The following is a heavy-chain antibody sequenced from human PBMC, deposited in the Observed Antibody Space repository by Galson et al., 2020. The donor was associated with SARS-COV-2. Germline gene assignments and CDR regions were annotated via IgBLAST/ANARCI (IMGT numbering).Heavy chain of an antibody. Sequence: GGSLRLSCAGAEFTFRGYEMNWVRQAPGKGLEWVSNISSSGSTIYYADSVKGRFTISRDNSKNSMYLQMNSLRVEYTALYYCARDRSSPYYDYYYGMDVWGQGTTVTVSS. D-gene: IGHD3-10*01. V-gene: IGHV3-48*03. J-gene: IGHJ6*02. CDR2: ISSSGSTI. CDR3: ARDRSSPYYDYYYGMDV. CDR1: EFTFRGYE.